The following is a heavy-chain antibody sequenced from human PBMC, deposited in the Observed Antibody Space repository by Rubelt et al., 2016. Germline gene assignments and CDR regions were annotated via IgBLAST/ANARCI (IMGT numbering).Heavy chain of an antibody. D-gene: IGHD3-10*01. CDR2: IYYSGST. Sequence: QVQLQESGPGLVKPSQTLSLTCTVSGGSISSGGYYWSWILQHPGKGLEWIGYIYYSGSTNYNPSLKGRVTISVDTSKNQFALKLGSVTAADTAVDYCASDKGIMGGAGSRRDRYWYFDLWGRGTLVTVS. CDR3: ASDKGIMGGAGSRRDRYWYFDL. V-gene: IGHV4-61*08. CDR1: GGSISSGGYY. J-gene: IGHJ2*01.